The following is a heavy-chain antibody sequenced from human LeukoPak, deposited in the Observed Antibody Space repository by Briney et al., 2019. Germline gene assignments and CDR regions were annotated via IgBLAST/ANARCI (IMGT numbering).Heavy chain of an antibody. CDR3: TRGRWGFDY. Sequence: PGGSLRLSCIVSGFTFSNYAMTWVRQAPGKGLEWVSTISDSGGSTYCADSVKGRFTISRDSSKNTLSLQMNTLRAEDTAVYYCTRGRWGFDYWGQGTLVIVSS. CDR1: GFTFSNYA. CDR2: ISDSGGST. J-gene: IGHJ4*02. D-gene: IGHD7-27*01. V-gene: IGHV3-23*01.